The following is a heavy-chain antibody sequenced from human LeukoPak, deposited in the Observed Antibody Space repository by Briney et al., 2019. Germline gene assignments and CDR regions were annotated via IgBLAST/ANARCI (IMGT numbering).Heavy chain of an antibody. CDR3: ARDSSSSNYYYYYMDV. Sequence: ASVKVSCKASGYSFTGYYIHWVRQAPGQGLEWMGWINPNSGGTNYAQKFQGRVTMTRDTSISTAYMELSRLRSDDTAVYYCARDSSSSNYYYYYMDVWGKGTTVTVSS. J-gene: IGHJ6*03. D-gene: IGHD6-6*01. CDR2: INPNSGGT. CDR1: GYSFTGYY. V-gene: IGHV1-2*02.